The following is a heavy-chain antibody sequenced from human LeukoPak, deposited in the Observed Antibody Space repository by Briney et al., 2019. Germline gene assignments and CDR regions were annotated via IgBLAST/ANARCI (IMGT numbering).Heavy chain of an antibody. CDR3: ATSGDPYYDSSGSLDY. V-gene: IGHV3-21*01. CDR1: GFTFSSYS. J-gene: IGHJ4*02. CDR2: ISSSSSSYI. Sequence: PGGSLRLSCAASGFTFSSYSMNWVRQAPGKGLEWVSSISSSSSSYIYYADSVKGRFTISRDNAKNSLYLQMNSLRAEDTAVYYCATSGDPYYDSSGSLDYWGQGTLVTVSS. D-gene: IGHD3-22*01.